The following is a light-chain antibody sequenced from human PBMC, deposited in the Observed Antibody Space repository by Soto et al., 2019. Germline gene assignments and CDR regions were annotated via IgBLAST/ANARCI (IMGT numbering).Light chain of an antibody. CDR2: EAS. V-gene: IGLV2-18*01. CDR3: SLYTSENTYV. J-gene: IGLJ1*01. Sequence: QSVLTQPPSASGSPGQSVTVSCTGSSSDIGGYNYVSWYQQPPGTAPKLIIYEASNRPSGVPDRFSGSKSGNTASLTISGLQAADEADYYCSLYTSENTYVFGTGTKVTVL. CDR1: SSDIGGYNY.